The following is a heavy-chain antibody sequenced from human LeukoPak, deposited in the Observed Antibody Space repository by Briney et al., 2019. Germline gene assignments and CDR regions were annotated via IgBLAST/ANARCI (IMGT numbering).Heavy chain of an antibody. CDR1: GDSVSSNSAA. CDR2: TYYRSKWYN. J-gene: IGHJ5*02. D-gene: IGHD2-15*01. CDR3: ARDLYCSGGSCYSYWFDP. V-gene: IGHV6-1*01. Sequence: SQTLSLTCAISGDSVSSNSAAWNWIRQSPSRGLECLGRTYYRSKWYNDYAVSVKSRITTNPDTSKNQFSLQLNSVTPEDTAVYYCARDLYCSGGSCYSYWFDPWGQGTLVTVSS.